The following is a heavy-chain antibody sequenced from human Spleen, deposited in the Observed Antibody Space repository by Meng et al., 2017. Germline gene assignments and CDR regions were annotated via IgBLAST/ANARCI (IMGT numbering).Heavy chain of an antibody. CDR1: GYTFTDYY. J-gene: IGHJ3*02. CDR3: AGTPVTNDAFEI. D-gene: IGHD4-17*01. CDR2: INPSGGIA. Sequence: ASVKVSCKASGYTFTDYYIHWVRQAPGLGLEWMGIINPSGGIANYAQKFQGRLAMTWDTSTSTVYMELSSLRSEETAVYYCAGTPVTNDAFEIWGQGTRVT. V-gene: IGHV1-46*01.